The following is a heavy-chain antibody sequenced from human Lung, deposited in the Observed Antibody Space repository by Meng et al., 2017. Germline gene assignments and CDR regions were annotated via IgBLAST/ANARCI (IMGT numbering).Heavy chain of an antibody. V-gene: IGHV1-3*01. CDR2: INAGSENT. D-gene: IGHD2-21*01. CDR1: GYTFTNYA. CDR3: ARDIVVTFGELTTLDS. Sequence: QVHLVQSGAEVKKPGASVKVSCKASGYTFTNYAMHWVRQAPGQGLEWMGWINAGSENTEYSQKFQGRVTLTRDTSATTAYMELRSLKSEDTAIYYCARDIVVTFGELTTLDSWGQGTRSPSPQ. J-gene: IGHJ4*02.